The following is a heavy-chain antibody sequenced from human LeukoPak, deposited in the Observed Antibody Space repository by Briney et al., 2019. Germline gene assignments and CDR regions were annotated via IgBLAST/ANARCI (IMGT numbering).Heavy chain of an antibody. V-gene: IGHV3-30*18. D-gene: IGHD3-3*01. CDR2: ISYDGSNK. Sequence: GGSLRLSCAASGFTFSSYGMHWVRQAPGKGLEWVAVISYDGSNKYYADSVKGRFTISRDNSKNTLYLQMNSLRAEDTAVYYCAKDRPLNFWSGYFVDYYYYYMDVWGKGTTVTVSS. CDR1: GFTFSSYG. J-gene: IGHJ6*03. CDR3: AKDRPLNFWSGYFVDYYYYYMDV.